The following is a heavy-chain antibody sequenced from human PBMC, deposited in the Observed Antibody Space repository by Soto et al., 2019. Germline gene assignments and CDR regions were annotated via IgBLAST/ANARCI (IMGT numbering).Heavy chain of an antibody. CDR1: GGSISSYY. J-gene: IGHJ4*02. CDR3: ARLATRYYFDY. CDR2: IYYSGST. V-gene: IGHV4-59*01. D-gene: IGHD1-1*01. Sequence: LETLSLTCTVSGGSISSYYWSWIRQPPGKGLEWIGYIYYSGSTNYNPSLKSRVTISVDTSKNQFSLKISSVTAADTAVYYCARLATRYYFDYWGQGTLVTVS.